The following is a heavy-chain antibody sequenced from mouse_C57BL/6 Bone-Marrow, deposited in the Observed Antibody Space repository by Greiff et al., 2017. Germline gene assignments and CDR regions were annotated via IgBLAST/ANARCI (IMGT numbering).Heavy chain of an antibody. J-gene: IGHJ3*01. V-gene: IGHV1-59*01. Sequence: VQLQQPGAELVRPGTSVKLSCKASGYTFTSYWMHWVKQRPGQGLEWIGVIDPSDSYTNYNQKFKGKATLTVDNASSTAYMQLSSLTSEDSAVYYCARRDYSKGNWGQGTLVTVSA. CDR2: IDPSDSYT. CDR1: GYTFTSYW. CDR3: ARRDYSKGN. D-gene: IGHD2-5*01.